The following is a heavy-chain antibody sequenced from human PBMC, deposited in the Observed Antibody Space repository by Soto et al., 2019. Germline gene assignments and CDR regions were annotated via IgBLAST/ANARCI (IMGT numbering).Heavy chain of an antibody. CDR3: ARGYDFWSGYYYPYGMDV. Sequence: PGGSLRLSCAASGFTFSSYAMHWVRQAPGKGLEWVAVISYDGSNKNYADSVKGRFTISRDNSKNTLYLQMNSLRAEDTAVYYFARGYDFWSGYYYPYGMDVWGQGTTVNVSS. D-gene: IGHD3-3*01. CDR1: GFTFSSYA. V-gene: IGHV3-30-3*01. J-gene: IGHJ6*02. CDR2: ISYDGSNK.